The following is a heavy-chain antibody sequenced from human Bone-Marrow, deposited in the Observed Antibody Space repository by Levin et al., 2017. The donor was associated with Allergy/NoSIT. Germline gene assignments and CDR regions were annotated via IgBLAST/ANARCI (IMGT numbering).Heavy chain of an antibody. V-gene: IGHV1-69*13. CDR2: IIPRFGTA. D-gene: IGHD7-27*01. CDR1: GDTFSNYA. CDR3: AREPLGDFYFDY. J-gene: IGHJ4*02. Sequence: ASVKVSCKASGDTFSNYALAWVRQAPGQGLEWMGSIIPRFGTANYEQRFQGRVTITADESTSTAYMELSSLRSEDTAIYYCAREPLGDFYFDYWGQGSLVTVSP.